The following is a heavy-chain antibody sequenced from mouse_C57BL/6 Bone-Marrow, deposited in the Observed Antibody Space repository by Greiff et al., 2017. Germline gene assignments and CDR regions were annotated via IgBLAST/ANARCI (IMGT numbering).Heavy chain of an antibody. J-gene: IGHJ3*01. CDR3: ATRQLRLSFAY. CDR1: GFTFSDYG. CDR2: ISSGSSTI. V-gene: IGHV5-17*01. Sequence: EVKLMESGGGLVKPGGSLKLSCAASGFTFSDYGMHWVRQAPEKGLEWVAYISSGSSTIYYADTVKGRFTISRDNAKNTLFLQMTSLRSEDTAMYYCATRQLRLSFAYWGQGTLVTVSA. D-gene: IGHD3-2*02.